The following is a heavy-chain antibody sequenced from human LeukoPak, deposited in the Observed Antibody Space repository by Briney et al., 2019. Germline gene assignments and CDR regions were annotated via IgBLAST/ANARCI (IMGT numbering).Heavy chain of an antibody. CDR3: ATGSEATLEEFYFDY. J-gene: IGHJ4*02. CDR1: GDTLTELS. CDR2: FDPEDGKT. D-gene: IGHD5-12*01. V-gene: IGHV1-24*01. Sequence: ASVNVSCKVTGDTLTELSIHWVRQAPGKGLEWMGGFDPEDGKTIYAQNFQGRVSMTEDTSTDTAYMELSSLRSDDTAVYYCATGSEATLEEFYFDYWGQGTLVSVSP.